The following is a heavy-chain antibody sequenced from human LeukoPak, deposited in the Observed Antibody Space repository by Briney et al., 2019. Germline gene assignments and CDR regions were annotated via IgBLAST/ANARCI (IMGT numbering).Heavy chain of an antibody. J-gene: IGHJ5*02. V-gene: IGHV3-23*01. Sequence: GGSLRLSCAASGFTFASYAMTWVRQAPGKGLEWVSSISADGSTYYADSVKGRFTISRDNSRDTFFLEMNSLRAEDTALYYCVACSSASCYGDRFDPWGQGTLVTVSS. CDR1: GFTFASYA. CDR2: ISADGST. CDR3: VACSSASCYGDRFDP. D-gene: IGHD2-2*01.